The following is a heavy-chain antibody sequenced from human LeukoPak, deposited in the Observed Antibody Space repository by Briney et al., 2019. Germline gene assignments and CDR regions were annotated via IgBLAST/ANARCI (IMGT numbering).Heavy chain of an antibody. Sequence: GGSLRLSCAASGFALSSHWMTWVRQVPGRGPEWVANVNRDGSETYYLDSVKGRFTISKDNAKNSLYLQMNSLRAEDTALYHCARNNGIDVWGQGTTIIVSS. CDR2: VNRDGSET. CDR1: GFALSSHW. J-gene: IGHJ6*02. CDR3: ARNNGIDV. V-gene: IGHV3-7*03.